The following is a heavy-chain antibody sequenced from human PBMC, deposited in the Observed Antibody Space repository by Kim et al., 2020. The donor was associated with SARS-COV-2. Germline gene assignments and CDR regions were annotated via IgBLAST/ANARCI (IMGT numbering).Heavy chain of an antibody. J-gene: IGHJ3*02. Sequence: SVKGKLTISRDNAKNTRLLQMNSLRAKDTAVYYCAKVPARSSVGCDAFDIWGHGTMVTVSS. V-gene: IGHV3-23*01. CDR3: AKVPARSSVGCDAFDI. D-gene: IGHD6-6*01.